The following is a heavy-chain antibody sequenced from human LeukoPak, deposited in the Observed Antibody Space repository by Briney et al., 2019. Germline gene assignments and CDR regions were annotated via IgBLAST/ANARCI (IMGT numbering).Heavy chain of an antibody. V-gene: IGHV3-74*01. D-gene: IGHD5-24*01. J-gene: IGHJ6*03. CDR2: INSDGSST. CDR3: ARDHMAVYYYYYMDV. Sequence: INSDGSSTSYADSVKGRFTISRDNAKNTLYLQMNSLRAEDTAVYYCARDHMAVYYYYYMDVWGKGTTVTVSS.